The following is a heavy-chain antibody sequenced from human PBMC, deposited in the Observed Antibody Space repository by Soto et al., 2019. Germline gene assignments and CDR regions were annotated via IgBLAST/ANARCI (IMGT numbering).Heavy chain of an antibody. CDR2: IYSSGST. CDR3: ARSALLYSSSDYFDY. Sequence: QVQLQESGAGLVKPSETLSLTCTVSGGSIDNYYWSWIRQPPGRGLEWIGFIYSSGSTNYNPSVKSRVTISAETSRNQVSLQLSSVTAADTAVYYCARSALLYSSSDYFDYWGQGTLVTVST. CDR1: GGSIDNYY. D-gene: IGHD6-6*01. V-gene: IGHV4-59*12. J-gene: IGHJ4*02.